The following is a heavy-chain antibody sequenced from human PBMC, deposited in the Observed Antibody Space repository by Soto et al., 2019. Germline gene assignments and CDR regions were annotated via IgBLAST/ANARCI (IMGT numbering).Heavy chain of an antibody. CDR3: ARGVGKGVGAGTNFDQ. Sequence: EVQLVESGGGFAQPGGSLRVSCAASGFTFSSYSMNWVRQAPGKGLEWVSYISSSSATIQYADSVKGRFTISRDNAENSLYRQLNSVRAGDTAFYYCARGVGKGVGAGTNFDQWGQGTLVIVSS. J-gene: IGHJ4*02. CDR2: ISSSSATI. V-gene: IGHV3-48*01. CDR1: GFTFSSYS. D-gene: IGHD2-15*01.